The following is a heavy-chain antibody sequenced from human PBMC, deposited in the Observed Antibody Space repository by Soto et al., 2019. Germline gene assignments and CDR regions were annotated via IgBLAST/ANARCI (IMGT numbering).Heavy chain of an antibody. J-gene: IGHJ4*02. D-gene: IGHD3-16*01. CDR1: GFTFDDYV. CDR3: ARGLSAVPSYLDY. CDR2: ISWNSGNI. V-gene: IGHV3-9*01. Sequence: EVQLVESGGGLVQPGRSLRLSCAASGFTFDDYVMHWVRQVPGKGLEWVSGISWNSGNIDYADSVKGRFTISRDNAMNSLYLQMNSLRPEDPALYYCARGLSAVPSYLDYWGQRPRVTVSS.